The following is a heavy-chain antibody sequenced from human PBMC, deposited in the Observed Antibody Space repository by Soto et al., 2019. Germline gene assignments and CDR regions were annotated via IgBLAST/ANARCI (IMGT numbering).Heavy chain of an antibody. CDR1: GGTFSSYA. V-gene: IGHV1-69*13. CDR3: ARVLDYGVPSVYYFDY. Sequence: GASVKVSCKASGGTFSSYAISWVRQALGQGLEWMGGIIPIFGTANYAQKFQGRVTITADESTSTAYMELSSLRSEDTAVYYCARVLDYGVPSVYYFDYWGQGTLVTVSS. D-gene: IGHD4-17*01. CDR2: IIPIFGTA. J-gene: IGHJ4*02.